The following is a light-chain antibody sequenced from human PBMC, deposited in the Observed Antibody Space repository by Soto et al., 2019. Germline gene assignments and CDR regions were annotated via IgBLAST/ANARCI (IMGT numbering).Light chain of an antibody. J-gene: IGKJ5*01. V-gene: IGKV3-11*01. Sequence: VVTQSPPTLSLSPGERATLSCRTSLSVSSYLAWYQQKPGQAPRLLIYDASNRATGIPARFTGSGSGTDFNLTISTLEHEDFAVSYCQQRQYWPPITFGQGTRLEIK. CDR2: DAS. CDR3: QQRQYWPPIT. CDR1: LSVSSY.